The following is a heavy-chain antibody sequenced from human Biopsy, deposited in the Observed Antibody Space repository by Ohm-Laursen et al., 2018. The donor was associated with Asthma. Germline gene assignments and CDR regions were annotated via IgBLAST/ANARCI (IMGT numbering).Heavy chain of an antibody. CDR1: GFTFSSYG. D-gene: IGHD3-3*01. CDR2: ISYDGSNK. CDR3: ARTFHFWSPYHAEHYQL. J-gene: IGHJ1*01. Sequence: SLRLSSAASGFTFSSYGMHWVRQAPGKGLEWVAVISYDGSNKYYADSVKGRFTISRDNSKNTLYLQMNSLRAEDTAVYYCARTFHFWSPYHAEHYQLWGQGTLVTVSS. V-gene: IGHV3-30*03.